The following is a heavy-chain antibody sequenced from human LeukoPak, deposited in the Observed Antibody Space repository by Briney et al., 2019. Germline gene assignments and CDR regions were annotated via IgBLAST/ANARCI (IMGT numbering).Heavy chain of an antibody. CDR2: IGGSGGSR. V-gene: IGHV3-23*01. J-gene: IGHJ6*03. CDR1: GFNFRNYA. CDR3: AKFRGADYYNYYMDV. Sequence: GGSLRLSCAASGFNFRNYAMSWVRQAPGKGLEWVSGIGGSGGSRYSADSVKGRFTISRDNSKSTLYLQMDSLRAEDTAVYYCAKFRGADYYNYYMDVWGKGTTVTVSS. D-gene: IGHD6-19*01.